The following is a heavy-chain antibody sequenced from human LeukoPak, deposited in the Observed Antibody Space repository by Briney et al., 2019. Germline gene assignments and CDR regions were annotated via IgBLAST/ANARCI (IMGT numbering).Heavy chain of an antibody. J-gene: IGHJ6*03. V-gene: IGHV3-30*04. Sequence: GGSLRLSCAASGFTFSSYAMHWVRQAPGKGLEWVALISFDGSDKYYADSVKGRFTISRDNSKNTLYLQMNSLRAEDTAVYYCARDHTIFYYMDVWGKGTTVTVSS. CDR1: GFTFSSYA. CDR3: ARDHTIFYYMDV. CDR2: ISFDGSDK. D-gene: IGHD2/OR15-2a*01.